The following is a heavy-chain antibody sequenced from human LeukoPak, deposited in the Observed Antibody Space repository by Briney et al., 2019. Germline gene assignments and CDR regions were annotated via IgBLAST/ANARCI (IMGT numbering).Heavy chain of an antibody. CDR1: GFSLSTSGMC. Sequence: VSGPTLVNPTQTLTLTCTFSGFSLSTSGMCVSWIRQPPGKALEWLARIDWDDDKYYSTSLKTRLTISKDTSKNQVVLTMTNMDPVDTATYYCARILRARKYSSSWYAVKLGYYYMDVWGKGTTVTVSS. J-gene: IGHJ6*03. CDR2: IDWDDDK. V-gene: IGHV2-70*11. CDR3: ARILRARKYSSSWYAVKLGYYYMDV. D-gene: IGHD6-13*01.